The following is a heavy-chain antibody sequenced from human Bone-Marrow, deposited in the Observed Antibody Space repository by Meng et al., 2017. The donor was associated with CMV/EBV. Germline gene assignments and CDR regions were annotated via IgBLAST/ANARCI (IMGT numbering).Heavy chain of an antibody. J-gene: IGHJ4*02. CDR2: INPNSGGT. V-gene: IGHV1-2*02. CDR3: AARGYNYGQNFEY. D-gene: IGHD5-18*01. Sequence: QVQLVESGTGVAKPGAAVKVTCKASGYTFTDYYMHWVRQAPGQGLEWMGWINPNSGGTSYAQKFQGRVTMTRDTSINTAYMELTSLTPDDTAVYYCAARGYNYGQNFEYWGQGTLVTVSS. CDR1: GYTFTDYY.